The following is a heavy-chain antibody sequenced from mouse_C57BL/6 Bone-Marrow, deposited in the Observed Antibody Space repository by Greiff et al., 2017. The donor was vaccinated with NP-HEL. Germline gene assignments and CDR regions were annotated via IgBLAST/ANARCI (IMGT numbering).Heavy chain of an antibody. Sequence: VKLMESGAELARPGASVKLSCKASGYTFTSYGISWVKQRTGQGLEWIGEIYHRSGNTYYNEKFKGKATLTADKSSSTAYMELRSLTSEDSAVYVCSRLILAITTVVPDWYFDVWGTGTTVTVSS. CDR2: IYHRSGNT. J-gene: IGHJ1*03. CDR3: SRLILAITTVVPDWYFDV. CDR1: GYTFTSYG. V-gene: IGHV1-81*01. D-gene: IGHD1-1*01.